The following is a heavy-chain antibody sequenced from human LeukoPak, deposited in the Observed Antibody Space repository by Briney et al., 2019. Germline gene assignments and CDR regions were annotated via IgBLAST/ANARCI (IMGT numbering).Heavy chain of an antibody. CDR3: AKGDKPVIAMVKFDY. D-gene: IGHD5-18*01. CDR1: GFTFSSSA. CDR2: ISGSGSGGST. V-gene: IGHV3-23*01. J-gene: IGHJ4*02. Sequence: GGSLRLSCAASGFTFSSSAMSWVRQAPGKGLEWVSNISGSGSGGSTYYADSAKGRFTISRDNSKNTLYLQMNSLRAEDTAVYYCAKGDKPVIAMVKFDYWGQGTLVTVSS.